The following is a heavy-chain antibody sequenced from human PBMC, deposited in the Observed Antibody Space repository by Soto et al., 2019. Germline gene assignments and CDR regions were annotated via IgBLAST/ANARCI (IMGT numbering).Heavy chain of an antibody. D-gene: IGHD2-21*01. Sequence: QVQLQESGPGLVKPSQTLSLTYSVSGASISSGGYYWNWIRQQPGKGLEWIGYIYYSGTTYYNPSLKSRVTISVDTSKNQFSLKLSSVTAADTAVYYCAASCVGCGGFNYYGMDVWGQGTTVTVSS. CDR2: IYYSGTT. V-gene: IGHV4-31*03. CDR1: GASISSGGYY. J-gene: IGHJ6*02. CDR3: AASCVGCGGFNYYGMDV.